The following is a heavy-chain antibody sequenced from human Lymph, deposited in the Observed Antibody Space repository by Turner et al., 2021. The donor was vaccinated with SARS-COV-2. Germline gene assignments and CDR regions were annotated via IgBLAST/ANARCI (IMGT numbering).Heavy chain of an antibody. CDR2: IKQDGSEK. Sequence: EVQLVESGGGLVQPGGSLRLSCAASGFPFSYYWMSWVRQAPGKGREWVANIKQDGSEKYYGDSVKGRFTISRDNAKNALFLQMNSLRAEDTAVYYCARMGSSSWYFDYWGQGTLVTVSS. J-gene: IGHJ4*02. D-gene: IGHD1-26*01. V-gene: IGHV3-7*01. CDR1: GFPFSYYW. CDR3: ARMGSSSWYFDY.